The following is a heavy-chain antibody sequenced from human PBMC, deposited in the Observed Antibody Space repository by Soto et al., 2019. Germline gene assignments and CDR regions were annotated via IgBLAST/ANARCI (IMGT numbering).Heavy chain of an antibody. J-gene: IGHJ4*02. Sequence: GGSLRLSCAASGFTFNTYGMTWVRQAPGKGLEWVSTVSGSGGGTYYADSEKGRFTISRVNSKNTMYLQMSNLRAEDTAVYFCARIGPYCGGDCYPDFDFRGLGTQVTVYS. D-gene: IGHD2-21*02. CDR1: GFTFNTYG. V-gene: IGHV3-23*01. CDR2: VSGSGGGT. CDR3: ARIGPYCGGDCYPDFDF.